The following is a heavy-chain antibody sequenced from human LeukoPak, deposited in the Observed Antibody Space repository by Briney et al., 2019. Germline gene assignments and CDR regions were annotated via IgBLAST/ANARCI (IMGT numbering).Heavy chain of an antibody. V-gene: IGHV3-23*01. CDR3: AKGRLGDYYSMDV. CDR2: ISDSGDST. Sequence: GGSLRLSCAASELAFSGYVMSWVRQAPGKGLEWVPGISDSGDSTSYAESVKGRFTISRDNSKDTLYLQMNSLRAEDTAAYYCAKGRLGDYYSMDVWGKGTTVSVSS. J-gene: IGHJ6*04. D-gene: IGHD3-16*01. CDR1: ELAFSGYV.